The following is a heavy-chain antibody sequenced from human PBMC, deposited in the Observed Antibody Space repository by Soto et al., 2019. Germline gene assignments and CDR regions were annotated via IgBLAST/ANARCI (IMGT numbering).Heavy chain of an antibody. CDR3: AKDRRSLGSGPTAFDI. CDR1: GFMYRNYP. V-gene: IGHV3-23*01. D-gene: IGHD6-19*01. Sequence: PLGGSLRLSCVASGFMYRNYPMSWVRQGPGKGLEWVAGISGSGDSAYYADSVKGRFTIARDNSKNTVNLQMNSVRADDTAVYYCAKDRRSLGSGPTAFDIWGQGTMVTVSS. CDR2: ISGSGDSA. J-gene: IGHJ3*02.